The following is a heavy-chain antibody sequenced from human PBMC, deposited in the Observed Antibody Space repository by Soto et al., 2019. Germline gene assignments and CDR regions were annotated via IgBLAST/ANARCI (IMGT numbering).Heavy chain of an antibody. J-gene: IGHJ4*02. V-gene: IGHV5-10-1*01. CDR3: ARQIYDSDTGPNFQYYFDS. D-gene: IGHD3-22*01. Sequence: GGSLKISCSGSGDSFAGYWITWVRQNPWKGLEWMGRIDPSDSQTYYSPSFRGHVTISATKSITTVFLQWSSLRASDTAMYYCARQIYDSDTGPNFQYYFDSWGQGTPVTVS. CDR1: GDSFAGYW. CDR2: IDPSDSQT.